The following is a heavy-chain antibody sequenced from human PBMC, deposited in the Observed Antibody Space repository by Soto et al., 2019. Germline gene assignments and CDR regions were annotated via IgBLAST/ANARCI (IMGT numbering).Heavy chain of an antibody. CDR2: IHHSGDT. V-gene: IGHV4-34*01. CDR1: GGSFSDYY. D-gene: IGHD3-10*01. Sequence: QVQLQQWGAGLLKPSETLSLTCAVYGGSFSDYYWSWIRQPPGKGLEWIGEIHHSGDTNYNPSLKSRVTISLDTSKNQFSLKLSSVTAADKAVYYCARVRRIRSYWYFDLWGRGTLVTVSS. CDR3: ARVRRIRSYWYFDL. J-gene: IGHJ2*01.